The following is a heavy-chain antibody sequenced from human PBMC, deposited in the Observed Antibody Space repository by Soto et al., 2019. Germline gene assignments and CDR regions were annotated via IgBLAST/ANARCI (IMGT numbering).Heavy chain of an antibody. D-gene: IGHD2-2*01. CDR2: ISGSGHST. V-gene: IGHV3-23*01. CDR1: GFTFSRYA. J-gene: IGHJ4*02. CDR3: AKDGSTTWNYYFDS. Sequence: GGSLRLSCAASGFTFSRYAMSWVRQAPGKGLDWVSAISGSGHSTYYTDSVKGRFTISRDNSKNTLFLQMNSLTAEDTAVYYCAKDGSTTWNYYFDSWGQGILVTVSS.